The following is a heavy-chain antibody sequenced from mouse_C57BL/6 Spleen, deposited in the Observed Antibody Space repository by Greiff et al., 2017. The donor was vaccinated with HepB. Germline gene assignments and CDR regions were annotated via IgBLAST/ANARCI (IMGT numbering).Heavy chain of an antibody. CDR1: GYTFTDYY. D-gene: IGHD1-1*01. V-gene: IGHV1-26*01. J-gene: IGHJ3*01. CDR2: INPNNGGT. CDR3: ARGAVGYPAWFAY. Sequence: EVQLQQSGPELVKPGASVKISCKASGYTFTDYYMNWVKQSHGKSLEWIGDINPNNGGTSYNQKFKGKSTLTVDKSSSTAYMELRSLTSEDSAVYYWARGAVGYPAWFAYWGQGTLVTVSA.